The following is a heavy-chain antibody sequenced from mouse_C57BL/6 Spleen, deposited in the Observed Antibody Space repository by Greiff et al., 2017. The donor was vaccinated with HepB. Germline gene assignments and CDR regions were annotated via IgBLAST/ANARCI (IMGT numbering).Heavy chain of an antibody. D-gene: IGHD2-1*01. J-gene: IGHJ3*01. Sequence: EVKLMESGGDLVKPGGSLKLSCAASGFTFSSYGMSWVRQTPDKRLEWVATISSGGSYTYYPDSVKGRFTISRDNAKNTLYLQMSSLKSEDTAMYYCARRGGNYDFAYWGQGTLVTVSA. CDR3: ARRGGNYDFAY. CDR2: ISSGGSYT. V-gene: IGHV5-6*02. CDR1: GFTFSSYG.